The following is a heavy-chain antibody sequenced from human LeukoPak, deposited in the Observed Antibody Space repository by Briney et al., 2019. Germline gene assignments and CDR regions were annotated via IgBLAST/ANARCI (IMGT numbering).Heavy chain of an antibody. Sequence: GASVKVSCKSSGYTFISYDVNWVRQAAGQGLEWMGWMNPKSGSSGYVHKFQGRLTLTSNISITTAYMELSGLTSEDTAVYYCARREHWGFYSMDAWGKGTTVIVSS. J-gene: IGHJ6*04. D-gene: IGHD1-26*01. CDR2: MNPKSGSS. CDR1: GYTFISYD. V-gene: IGHV1-8*01. CDR3: ARREHWGFYSMDA.